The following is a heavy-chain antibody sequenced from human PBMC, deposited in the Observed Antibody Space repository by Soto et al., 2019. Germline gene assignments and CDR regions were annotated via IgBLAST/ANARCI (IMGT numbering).Heavy chain of an antibody. D-gene: IGHD1-26*01. CDR1: GFTFGDYA. V-gene: IGHV3-49*04. CDR2: IRSKAYGGTT. Sequence: PGGSLRLSCTASGFTFGDYAMSWVRQAPGKGLEWVGFIRSKAYGGTTEYAASVKGRFTISRDDSKSIAYLQMNSLKTEDTAVYYCTREWELLSGAFDIWGQGXMVTV. CDR3: TREWELLSGAFDI. J-gene: IGHJ3*02.